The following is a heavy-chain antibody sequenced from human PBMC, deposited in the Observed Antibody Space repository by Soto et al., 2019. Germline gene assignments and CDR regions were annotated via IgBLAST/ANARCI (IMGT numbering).Heavy chain of an antibody. V-gene: IGHV3-30*18. CDR2: ISYDGSNK. CDR3: AKEVWSGPMDV. J-gene: IGHJ6*02. CDR1: GFTFSSYG. D-gene: IGHD3-3*01. Sequence: QVQLVESGGGVVQPGRSLRLSCAASGFTFSSYGMHWVRQAPGKGLEWVADISYDGSNKYYADYVKGRFTISRYNSKNTLYRQMNSLRAEDQDVYYCAKEVWSGPMDVWGQGTKVTVSS.